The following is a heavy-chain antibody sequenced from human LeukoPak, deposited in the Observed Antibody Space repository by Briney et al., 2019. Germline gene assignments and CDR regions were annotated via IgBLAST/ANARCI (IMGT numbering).Heavy chain of an antibody. CDR1: GGSISSGGYS. J-gene: IGHJ4*02. V-gene: IGHV4-30-2*01. CDR3: ARGLNYGSGSYYMYYFDY. D-gene: IGHD3-10*01. Sequence: SETLSLTCAVSGGSISSGGYSWSWIRQPPGKGLEWIGYIYHSGSTYYNPSLKSRVTISVDRSKNQFSLKLSSVTAADTAVYYCARGLNYGSGSYYMYYFDYWGQGTLVTVSS. CDR2: IYHSGST.